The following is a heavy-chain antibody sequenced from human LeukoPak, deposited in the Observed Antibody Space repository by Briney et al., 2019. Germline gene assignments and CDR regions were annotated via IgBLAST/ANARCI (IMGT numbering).Heavy chain of an antibody. CDR1: GFTFSSYA. D-gene: IGHD3-10*01. V-gene: IGHV3-64*02. J-gene: IGHJ4*02. CDR2: VTSNGGST. CDR3: AKIWFGELFLFDY. Sequence: GGSLRLSCAASGFTFSSYAMHWVRQAPGKGLEYVSAVTSNGGSTYYADSVKGRFTISRDNSKNTLYLQLGSLRTEDMAVYYCAKIWFGELFLFDYWGQGTLVTVSS.